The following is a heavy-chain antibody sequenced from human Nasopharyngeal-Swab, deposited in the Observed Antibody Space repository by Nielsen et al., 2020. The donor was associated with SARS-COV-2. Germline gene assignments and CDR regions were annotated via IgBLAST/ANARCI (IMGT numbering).Heavy chain of an antibody. Sequence: GESLKISCAASGFTFSSYWMHWVRQAPGKGLVWVSRINSDGSSTSYADSVKGRFTISRDNAKNTLYLQMNSLRAEDTAVYYCAVALYDYYYYGMDVWGQGTTVTVSS. CDR3: AVALYDYYYYGMDV. D-gene: IGHD2-15*01. V-gene: IGHV3-74*01. CDR1: GFTFSSYW. J-gene: IGHJ6*02. CDR2: INSDGSST.